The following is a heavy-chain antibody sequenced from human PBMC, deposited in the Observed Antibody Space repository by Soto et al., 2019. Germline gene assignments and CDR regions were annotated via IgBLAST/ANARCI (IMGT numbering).Heavy chain of an antibody. V-gene: IGHV4-34*01. Sequence: QVQLQQWGAGLLKPSETLSLTCAVYGESFSGYYWSWIRQPPGKGLEWVGEVNHSGSANYNPSLERRVTISEDRSKNQFSLKLSSVTAADTAVYYCTRGTPYCSSISCHAFDIWGQGTMVTVSS. J-gene: IGHJ3*02. D-gene: IGHD2-2*01. CDR2: VNHSGSA. CDR3: TRGTPYCSSISCHAFDI. CDR1: GESFSGYY.